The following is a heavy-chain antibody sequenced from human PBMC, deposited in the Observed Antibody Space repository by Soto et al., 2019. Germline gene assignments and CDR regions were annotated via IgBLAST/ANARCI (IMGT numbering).Heavy chain of an antibody. D-gene: IGHD4-17*01. Sequence: LSLTCTGCGGDMRRCGYQWDWTRQHPDKGLDWIGHVYSTGSVFYNPSLETRGEISLDTSNDCFSLQLTSVTAADTAIYYCGRNPHEFGEYTVFDVWG. CDR2: VYSTGSV. CDR1: GGDMRRCGYQ. V-gene: IGHV4-31*03. CDR3: GRNPHEFGEYTVFDV. J-gene: IGHJ3*01.